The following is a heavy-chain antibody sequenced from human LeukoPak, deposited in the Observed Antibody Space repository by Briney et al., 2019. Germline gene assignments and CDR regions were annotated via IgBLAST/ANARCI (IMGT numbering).Heavy chain of an antibody. CDR1: GFTFRGST. CDR3: AKDRGIVVVPTLFDY. CDR2: ISGSGGTT. J-gene: IGHJ4*02. D-gene: IGHD2-2*01. Sequence: PGGSLRLSCAASGFTFRGSTMRWVRQAPGKGLEWVSGISGSGGTTRHADSVKGRFTISRDNSKNTLYLQMNSLRAEDTAVYYCAKDRGIVVVPTLFDYWGQGTLVTVSS. V-gene: IGHV3-23*01.